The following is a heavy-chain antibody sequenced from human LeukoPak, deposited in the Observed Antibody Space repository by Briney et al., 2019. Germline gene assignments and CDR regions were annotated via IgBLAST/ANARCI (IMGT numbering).Heavy chain of an antibody. CDR2: INWNGGSP. D-gene: IGHD2/OR15-2a*01. V-gene: IGHV3-20*04. Sequence: GGSLRLSCAASGFSFDDYGMSWVRQPPGKGLEWVSGINWNGGSPGYADSVRGRFTISRDNAMNSLYLQMNSLRAEDTALYFCATHGRRSIDHYYYYMDVWGKGTTVTVSS. J-gene: IGHJ6*03. CDR3: ATHGRRSIDHYYYYMDV. CDR1: GFSFDDYG.